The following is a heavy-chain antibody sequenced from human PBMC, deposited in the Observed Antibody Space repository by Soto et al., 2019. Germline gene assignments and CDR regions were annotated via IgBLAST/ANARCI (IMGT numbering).Heavy chain of an antibody. CDR3: LRSEDTAVYYCARSPRNYYALGSYSYFRH. Sequence: GGSLRLSCAAHGFSFSIYSMGWVRQAPGRGLEWVSSIGSTSAYIYYGDSVRGRFTISRDNARNSLYLHMNTSIGTAYMELSSLRSEDTAVYYCARSPRNYYALGSYSYFRHWGQGTLVTVSS. CDR1: GFSFSIYS. D-gene: IGHD3-10*01. J-gene: IGHJ1*01. CDR2: IGSTSAYI. V-gene: IGHV3-21*04.